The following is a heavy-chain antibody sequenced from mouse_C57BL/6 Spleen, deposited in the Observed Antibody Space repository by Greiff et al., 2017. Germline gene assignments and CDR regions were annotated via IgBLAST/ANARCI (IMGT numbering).Heavy chain of an antibody. CDR1: GYTFTDYE. V-gene: IGHV1-15*01. Sequence: VQLQESGAELVRPGASVTLSCKASGYTFTDYEMHWVKPTPVHGLEWIGAIDPETGGTAYNQKFKGKAILTADKSSSTAYMELRSLTSEDSAVYYCTRCGYSNYENYAMDYWGQGTSVTVSS. CDR3: TRCGYSNYENYAMDY. D-gene: IGHD2-5*01. J-gene: IGHJ4*01. CDR2: IDPETGGT.